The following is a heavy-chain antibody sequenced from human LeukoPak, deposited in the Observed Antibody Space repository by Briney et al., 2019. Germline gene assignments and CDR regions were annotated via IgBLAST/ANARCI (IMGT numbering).Heavy chain of an antibody. CDR3: AKGITYYDSSGHYYPPQAFDT. Sequence: GGSLRLLCAASGYTFSSCAMSWVRQAPGKGLEWVSAISGSGGSTYYADSVKGRFTISRDNSKNTLYLQMNSLRAEDTAVYYCAKGITYYDSSGHYYPPQAFDTWGQGTMVTVSS. D-gene: IGHD3-22*01. V-gene: IGHV3-23*01. CDR1: GYTFSSCA. CDR2: ISGSGGST. J-gene: IGHJ3*02.